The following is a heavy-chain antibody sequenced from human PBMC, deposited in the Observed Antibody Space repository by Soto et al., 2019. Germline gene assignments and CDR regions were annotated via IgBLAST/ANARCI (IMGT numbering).Heavy chain of an antibody. D-gene: IGHD3-3*01. CDR1: GYNFAGYW. V-gene: IGHV5-51*01. J-gene: IGHJ4*02. Sequence: GESLKISCNGSGYNFAGYWIAWVRQMPGKGLELMGIIYPSDSDTRYRPSFQGQVTISADKSISSAYLQWSSLRASDTAMYYCARGGVSTRTFDYWGQGTPAPVSS. CDR2: IYPSDSDT. CDR3: ARGGVSTRTFDY.